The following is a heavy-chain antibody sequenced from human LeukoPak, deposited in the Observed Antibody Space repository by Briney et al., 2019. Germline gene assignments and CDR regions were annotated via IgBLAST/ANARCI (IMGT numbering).Heavy chain of an antibody. D-gene: IGHD5-12*01. CDR1: GGTFSSYA. CDR3: ARVSQRVATLSHYYYYGMDV. J-gene: IGHJ6*02. CDR2: VIPILGIA. V-gene: IGHV1-69*04. Sequence: SVKVSCKASGGTFSSYAISWVRQAPGQGLEWMGRVIPILGIANYAQKFQGRVTITADKSTSTAYMELSSLRSEDTAVYYCARVSQRVATLSHYYYYGMDVWGQGTTVTVSS.